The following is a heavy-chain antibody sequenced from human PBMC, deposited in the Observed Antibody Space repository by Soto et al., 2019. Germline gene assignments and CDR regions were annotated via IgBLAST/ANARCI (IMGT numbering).Heavy chain of an antibody. CDR3: AREFILAGVYAGSY. J-gene: IGHJ4*02. V-gene: IGHV3-30-3*01. D-gene: IGHD3-10*01. CDR1: GFTFSSYV. CDR2: ISYDGSNK. Sequence: SLRLSCAASGFTFSSYVMHWVRQAPGKGLEWVSLISYDGSNKYYADSVKGRFTISRDNSKNTLYLQMNSLRAEDTAVYYCAREFILAGVYAGSYWGQGTLVTVSS.